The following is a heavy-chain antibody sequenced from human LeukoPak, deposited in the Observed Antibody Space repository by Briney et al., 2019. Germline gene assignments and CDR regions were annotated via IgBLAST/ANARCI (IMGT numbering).Heavy chain of an antibody. Sequence: GASVKVSCKASGYTFTSYGISWVRQAPGQGLEWMGWISAYNGNTNYAQKLQGRVTMTTDTSTSTAYTELRSLRSDDTAVYYCARGSPLLRYFDWLLPHFDYWGQGTLVTVSS. CDR3: ARGSPLLRYFDWLLPHFDY. CDR2: ISAYNGNT. J-gene: IGHJ4*02. CDR1: GYTFTSYG. V-gene: IGHV1-18*01. D-gene: IGHD3-9*01.